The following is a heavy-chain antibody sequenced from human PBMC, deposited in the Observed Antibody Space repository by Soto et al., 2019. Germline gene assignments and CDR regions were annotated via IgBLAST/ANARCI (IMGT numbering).Heavy chain of an antibody. J-gene: IGHJ6*02. CDR2: IDPSDSYT. V-gene: IGHV5-10-1*01. D-gene: IGHD2-8*01. CDR1: GYSFTSYW. CDR3: ARKAGFILTECMDV. Sequence: GESLKISCKGSGYSFTSYWISWVRQMPGKGLEWMGRIDPSDSYTNYSPSFQGHVTISADKSISTAYLQWSGLKASDTAMYYCARKAGFILTECMDVWGQGTTVTVSS.